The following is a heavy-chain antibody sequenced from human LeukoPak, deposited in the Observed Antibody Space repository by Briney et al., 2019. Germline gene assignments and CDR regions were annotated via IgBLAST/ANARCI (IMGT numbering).Heavy chain of an antibody. CDR2: IYYSGST. V-gene: IGHV4-39*07. CDR1: GGSISSSSYY. Sequence: SETLSLTCTDSGGSISSSSYYGDWIRQPPGKGLEWIGSIYYSGSTYYNPSLKSRVTISVDTSKNQFSLKLSSVTAADTAVYYCARFRRGSGYYMDVWGKGTTVTVSS. CDR3: ARFRRGSGYYMDV. D-gene: IGHD2-15*01. J-gene: IGHJ6*03.